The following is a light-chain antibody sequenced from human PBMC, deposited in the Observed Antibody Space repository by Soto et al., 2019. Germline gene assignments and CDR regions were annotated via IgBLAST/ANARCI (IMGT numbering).Light chain of an antibody. CDR3: QKYDSVPLT. CDR2: AAS. Sequence: DIQMTQSPSSLSASVGDRVTITCGASQGINNFVAWYQQKPGEVPKLLIYAASTLQSGVPSRFSGSGFGTDFVLTISSLEPEDVATYYCQKYDSVPLTFGGGTRVEIK. V-gene: IGKV1-27*01. CDR1: QGINNF. J-gene: IGKJ4*01.